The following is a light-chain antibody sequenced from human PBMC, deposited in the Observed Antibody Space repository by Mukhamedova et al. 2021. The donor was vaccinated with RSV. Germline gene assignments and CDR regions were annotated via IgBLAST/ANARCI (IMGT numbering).Light chain of an antibody. J-gene: IGLJ2*01. CDR3: CSFAGRNVV. Sequence: KLLLYDSSKRPSGVPDRFPGSKSGNTASRAVSGRQAEDEAAYYCCSFAGRNVVFGGGTKLAVL. V-gene: IGLV2-8*01. CDR2: DSS.